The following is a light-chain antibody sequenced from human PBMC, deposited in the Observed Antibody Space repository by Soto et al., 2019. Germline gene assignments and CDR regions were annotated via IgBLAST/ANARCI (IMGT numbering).Light chain of an antibody. CDR1: KLGDKY. CDR2: QDS. CDR3: QAWDSSTVV. J-gene: IGLJ2*01. Sequence: SYELTQPPSVSVSPGQTASITCSGDKLGDKYACWYQQKPGQSPVLVIYQDSKRPSGIPERFSGSNSGNTATLTICGTRAMDEADYYCQAWDSSTVVFGGWTKLTFL. V-gene: IGLV3-1*01.